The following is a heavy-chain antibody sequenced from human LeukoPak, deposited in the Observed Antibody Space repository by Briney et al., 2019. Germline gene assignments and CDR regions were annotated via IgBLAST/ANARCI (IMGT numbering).Heavy chain of an antibody. Sequence: GGSLRLSCAASGFTFDDYTMHWVRQAPGKGLEWVAFIRYDGSNKYYADSVKGRFTISRDNSKNTLYLQMNSLRAEDTAVYYCAKYSGARGAFDIWGQGTMVTVSS. J-gene: IGHJ3*02. CDR1: GFTFDDYT. CDR2: IRYDGSNK. D-gene: IGHD1-26*01. CDR3: AKYSGARGAFDI. V-gene: IGHV3-30*02.